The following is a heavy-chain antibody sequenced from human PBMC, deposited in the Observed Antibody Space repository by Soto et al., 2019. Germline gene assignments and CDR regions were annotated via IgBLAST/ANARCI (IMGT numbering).Heavy chain of an antibody. CDR1: GFTFSTYA. CDR3: ANDYGDSEFIDY. CDR2: ISRSGGNT. Sequence: GGSLRLSCAVSGFTFSTYAMSWVRQAPGKGLEWVSAISRSGGNTYYADSVKARFTISRDNSKNTLYLKMNSLGAEDTAVYYCANDYGDSEFIDYWGQGTLVTVSS. V-gene: IGHV3-23*01. J-gene: IGHJ4*02. D-gene: IGHD4-17*01.